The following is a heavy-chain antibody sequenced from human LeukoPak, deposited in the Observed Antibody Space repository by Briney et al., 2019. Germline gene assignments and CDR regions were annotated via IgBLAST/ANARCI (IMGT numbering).Heavy chain of an antibody. V-gene: IGHV3-30*03. CDR1: GFTFSSYG. Sequence: GGSLRLSCAASGFTFSSYGMHWVRQAPGKGLEWVAVISYDGGNKYYADSVKGRFTISRDNSKNTLHLQMNSLRAEDTAVYYCAIWGSSSYYGMDVWGQGTTVTVSS. CDR3: AIWGSSSYYGMDV. J-gene: IGHJ6*02. CDR2: ISYDGGNK. D-gene: IGHD3-16*01.